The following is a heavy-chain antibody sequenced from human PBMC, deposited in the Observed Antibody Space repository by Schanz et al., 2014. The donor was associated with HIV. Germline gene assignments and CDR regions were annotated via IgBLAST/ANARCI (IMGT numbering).Heavy chain of an antibody. CDR2: ISYDGSNK. J-gene: IGHJ4*02. CDR1: GFTFSSNA. Sequence: QVQLVESGGGVVQPGRSLRLSCAASGFTFSSNAMHWVRQAPGKGLEGVAVISYDGSNKYYADSVKGRFTISRDNSKNTVYLQMNSLRGEDSAVYYCAKVGRIYSTTWIDHWGQGTLVTVSS. V-gene: IGHV3-30-3*01. D-gene: IGHD6-13*01. CDR3: AKVGRIYSTTWIDH.